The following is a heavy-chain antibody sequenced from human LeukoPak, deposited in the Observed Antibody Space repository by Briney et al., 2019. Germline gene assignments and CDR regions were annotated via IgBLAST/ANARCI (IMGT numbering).Heavy chain of an antibody. Sequence: NTSETLSLTCTVSGGSISSGDYYWSWIRQPPGKGLEWIGYIYYSGSTYYNPSLKSRVTISVDTSKNQFSLKLSSVTAADTAVYYCARDRIAAAVEGMDVWGQGTTVTVSS. J-gene: IGHJ6*02. CDR2: IYYSGST. CDR3: ARDRIAAAVEGMDV. V-gene: IGHV4-30-4*01. CDR1: GGSISSGDYY. D-gene: IGHD6-13*01.